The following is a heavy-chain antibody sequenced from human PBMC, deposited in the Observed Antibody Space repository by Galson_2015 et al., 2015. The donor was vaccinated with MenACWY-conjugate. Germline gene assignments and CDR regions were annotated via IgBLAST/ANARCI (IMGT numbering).Heavy chain of an antibody. CDR1: GFTFSSYS. J-gene: IGHJ5*02. V-gene: IGHV3-48*02. CDR2: ISSSSSTI. Sequence: SLRLSCAASGFTFSSYSMNWVRQAPGKGLEWVSYISSSSSTIYYVDSVKGRFTISRDNAKNSLYLQMNSLRDEDTAVYYCARSDYGDLMDWFDPWGQGTLVTVSS. D-gene: IGHD4-17*01. CDR3: ARSDYGDLMDWFDP.